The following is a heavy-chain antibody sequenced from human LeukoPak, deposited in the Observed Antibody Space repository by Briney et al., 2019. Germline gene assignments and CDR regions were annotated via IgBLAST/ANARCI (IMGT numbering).Heavy chain of an antibody. Sequence: GGSLRLSCAASGFTFSSYGMHWVRQAPGKGLEWVAFIRNDGSNKYYANSVKGRFTISRDNSKNTLYLQMNSLRAEDTAVYYCCIIVVATGGAADYWGQGTLVTVSS. V-gene: IGHV3-30*02. CDR3: CIIVVATGGAADY. CDR1: GFTFSSYG. J-gene: IGHJ4*02. CDR2: IRNDGSNK. D-gene: IGHD3-22*01.